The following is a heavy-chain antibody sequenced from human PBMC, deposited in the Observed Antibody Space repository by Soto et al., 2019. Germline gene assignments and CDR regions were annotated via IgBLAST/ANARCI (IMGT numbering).Heavy chain of an antibody. V-gene: IGHV4-39*01. Sequence: PSETLSLTCTVSGGSISSSSYYWGWIRQPPGKGLEWIGSIYYSGSTYYNPSLKSRVTISVDTSKNQFSLKLSSVTAADTAVYYCARLGVGGDYWGQGTLVTVSS. J-gene: IGHJ4*02. CDR1: GGSISSSSYY. D-gene: IGHD3-16*01. CDR3: ARLGVGGDY. CDR2: IYYSGST.